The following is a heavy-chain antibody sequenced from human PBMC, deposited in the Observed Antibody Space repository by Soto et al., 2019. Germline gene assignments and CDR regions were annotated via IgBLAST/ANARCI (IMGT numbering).Heavy chain of an antibody. CDR2: IDKVGTDS. D-gene: IGHD3-10*01. CDR1: EFTFSGRS. J-gene: IGHJ6*03. V-gene: IGHV3-74*01. Sequence: EVQLVESGGGLVQPGGSLRLSCAASEFTFSGRSVHWVRQAPGKGLVWVSGIDKVGTDSTYADSVKGRFTSSRDNAKNTVYLQMNRMRVEDTAVYYCARGWFGPDVWGTGTTVTVSS. CDR3: ARGWFGPDV.